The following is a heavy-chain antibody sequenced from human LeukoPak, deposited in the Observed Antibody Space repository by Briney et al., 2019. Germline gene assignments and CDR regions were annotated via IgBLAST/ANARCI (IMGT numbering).Heavy chain of an antibody. D-gene: IGHD1-7*01. CDR3: ARQRTNRHDFDI. CDR1: GGSISSYY. Sequence: SETLSLTCTVSGGSISSYYWSWIRQPPGEGLEWIGYIYYSGSTNYNPSLKSRVTISVDTSKNQFSLKLSSVTAADTAVYYCARQRTNRHDFDIWGQGTMVTVSS. V-gene: IGHV4-59*08. CDR2: IYYSGST. J-gene: IGHJ3*02.